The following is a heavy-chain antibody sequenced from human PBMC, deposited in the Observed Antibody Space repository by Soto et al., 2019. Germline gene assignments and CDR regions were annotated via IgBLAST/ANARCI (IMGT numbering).Heavy chain of an antibody. D-gene: IGHD3-22*01. CDR1: GFTFSAYA. CDR2: SSGSGGNT. J-gene: IGHJ1*01. V-gene: IGHV3-23*04. CDR3: RGVYDSSGVYFQH. Sequence: VQLVESGGGVVQPGRSLRLSCAASGFTFSAYAMSWVRQAPGKGLEWVSYSSGSGGNTYYADSVKGRFTISRDNSKNTLYLQMNSLRAEDTAVYYCRGVYDSSGVYFQHWGQGTLVTVSS.